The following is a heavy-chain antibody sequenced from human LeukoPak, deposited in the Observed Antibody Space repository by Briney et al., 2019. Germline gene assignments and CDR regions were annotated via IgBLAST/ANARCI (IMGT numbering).Heavy chain of an antibody. CDR2: INHSGST. CDR3: ARGFPYSSSSVDY. CDR1: GGSFSGYY. Sequence: SETLSLTCAVYGGSFSGYYWSWIRQPPGKGLEWIGEINHSGSTNYNPSLKSRVTISVDTSKNQFSLKLSSVTAADTAVNYCARGFPYSSSSVDYWGQGTLVTVSS. D-gene: IGHD6-6*01. J-gene: IGHJ4*02. V-gene: IGHV4-34*01.